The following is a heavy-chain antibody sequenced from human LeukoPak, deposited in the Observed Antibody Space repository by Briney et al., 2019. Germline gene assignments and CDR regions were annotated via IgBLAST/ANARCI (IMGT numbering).Heavy chain of an antibody. CDR3: AREDYGDFHFDY. CDR2: IYYSGST. CDR1: GGXISSYY. D-gene: IGHD4-17*01. V-gene: IGHV4-59*01. J-gene: IGHJ4*02. Sequence: SETLSLTCTVSGGXISSYYWSWIRQPPGKGLEWIGYIYYSGSTNYNPSLKSRVTISVDTSKNQFSLKLSSVTAADTAVYYCAREDYGDFHFDYWGQGTLVTVSS.